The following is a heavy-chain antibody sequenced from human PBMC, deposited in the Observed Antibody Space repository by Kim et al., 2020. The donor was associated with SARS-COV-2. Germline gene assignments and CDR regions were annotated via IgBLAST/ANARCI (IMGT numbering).Heavy chain of an antibody. CDR2: ISGSGGST. CDR3: AKDLSFSAGPDFDWLLSDFFDY. Sequence: GGSLRLSCAASGFTFSSYAMSWVRQAPGKGLEWVSAISGSGGSTYYADSVKGRFTISRDNAKNTLYLQMNSLRAEDTAVYYCAKDLSFSAGPDFDWLLSDFFDYWGQGTLVTVSS. CDR1: GFTFSSYA. D-gene: IGHD3-9*01. J-gene: IGHJ4*02. V-gene: IGHV3-23*01.